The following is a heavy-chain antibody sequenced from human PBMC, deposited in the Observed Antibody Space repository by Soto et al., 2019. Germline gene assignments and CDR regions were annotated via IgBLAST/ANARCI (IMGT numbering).Heavy chain of an antibody. CDR2: ISSSSSYI. V-gene: IGHV3-21*01. CDR1: GFTFSSYS. Sequence: GGSLRLSCAASGFTFSSYSMNWVRQAPGKGLEWVSSISSSSSYIYYADSVKGRFTISRDNAKNSLYLQMNSLRAEDTAVYYCARVYPQIAVAGLGMDVWGQGTTVTVSS. J-gene: IGHJ6*02. CDR3: ARVYPQIAVAGLGMDV. D-gene: IGHD6-19*01.